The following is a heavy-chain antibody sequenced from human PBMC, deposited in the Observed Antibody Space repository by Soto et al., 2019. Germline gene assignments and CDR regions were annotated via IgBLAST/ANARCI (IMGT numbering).Heavy chain of an antibody. CDR1: GFSLTTGGLG. CDR2: IYWNDDR. J-gene: IGHJ6*02. CDR3: GHRRESFDYSGLDV. Sequence: ESGPTLVNPTQTLTLTCTFSGFSLTTGGLGVGWIRQPPGKALEWLGVIYWNDDRRYNPSLRNRLTLTKDTSKNQVFLTMTNMDPVDTATYYCGHRRESFDYSGLDVWGQGTTVTVSS. V-gene: IGHV2-5*01. D-gene: IGHD3-3*01.